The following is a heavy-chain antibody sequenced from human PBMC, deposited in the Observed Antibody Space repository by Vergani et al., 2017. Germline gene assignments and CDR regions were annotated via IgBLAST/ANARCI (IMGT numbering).Heavy chain of an antibody. J-gene: IGHJ6*02. Sequence: QVQLQESGPGLVKPSETLSLTCTVSGGSISSYYWSWIRQPAGKGLEWIGRIYTSGSTNYNPSLKSRVTMSVDTSKNQFSLKLSSVTAADTAVYYCARQAVIAAAGTADYYYGMDVWGQGTTVTVSS. V-gene: IGHV4-4*07. CDR1: GGSISSYY. CDR3: ARQAVIAAAGTADYYYGMDV. CDR2: IYTSGST. D-gene: IGHD6-13*01.